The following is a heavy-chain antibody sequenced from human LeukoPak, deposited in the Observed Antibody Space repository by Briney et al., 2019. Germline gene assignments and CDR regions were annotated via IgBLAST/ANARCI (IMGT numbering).Heavy chain of an antibody. D-gene: IGHD1-7*01. Sequence: SETLSLTCTVSGGSISSSSDYWGWIRQPPGKGLEWIGSIYYSSGSTYYNPSLKSRVSISVDTSKNQFSLKLSSVTAADTAVYYCARSQTGTLDYWGQGTLVTVSS. CDR1: GGSISSSSDY. V-gene: IGHV4-39*07. J-gene: IGHJ4*02. CDR3: ARSQTGTLDY. CDR2: IYYSSGST.